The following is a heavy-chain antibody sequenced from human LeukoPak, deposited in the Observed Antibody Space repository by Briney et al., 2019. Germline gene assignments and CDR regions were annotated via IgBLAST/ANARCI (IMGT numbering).Heavy chain of an antibody. J-gene: IGHJ4*02. CDR2: INSDGSST. CDR1: GLSLSSYW. Sequence: GGSLRLSCAASGLSLSSYWMHWVRQAPGKGLVWVSRINSDGSSTTYADSVKGRFTISRDNAKNTQYLQMNSLRGEDTAVYYCARSRGGSSYSGSYGYWGQGTLVTVSS. CDR3: ARSRGGSSYSGSYGY. V-gene: IGHV3-74*03. D-gene: IGHD1-26*01.